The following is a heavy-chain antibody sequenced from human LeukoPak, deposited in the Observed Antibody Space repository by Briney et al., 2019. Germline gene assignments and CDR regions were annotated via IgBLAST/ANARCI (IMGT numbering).Heavy chain of an antibody. CDR3: AKEGIAVAGTSWYFGY. CDR1: GFTFSSYA. V-gene: IGHV3-23*01. CDR2: ISGSGGST. J-gene: IGHJ4*02. D-gene: IGHD6-19*01. Sequence: GGSLRLSCAASGFTFSSYAMSWVRQAPGKGLEWVSAISGSGGSTYYADSVKGRFTISRDNSKNTLYLQMNSLRAEDTAVYYCAKEGIAVAGTSWYFGYWGQGTLVTVSS.